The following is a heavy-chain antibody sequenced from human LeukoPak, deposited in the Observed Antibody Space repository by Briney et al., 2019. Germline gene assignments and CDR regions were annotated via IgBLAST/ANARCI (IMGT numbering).Heavy chain of an antibody. D-gene: IGHD3-22*01. V-gene: IGHV1-46*01. Sequence: ASVKVSCKASGYTFTSYAMNWVRQAPGQGLEWMGIINPSGGSTSYAQKFQGRVTMTRDTSTSTVYMELSSLRSEDTAVYYCARELDYYDSSGIDAFDIWGQGTMVTVSS. CDR3: ARELDYYDSSGIDAFDI. J-gene: IGHJ3*02. CDR1: GYTFTSYA. CDR2: INPSGGST.